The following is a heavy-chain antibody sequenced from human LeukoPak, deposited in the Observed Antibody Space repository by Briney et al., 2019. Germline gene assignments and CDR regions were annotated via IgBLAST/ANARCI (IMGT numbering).Heavy chain of an antibody. D-gene: IGHD6-13*01. J-gene: IGHJ4*02. Sequence: SVKVSCKASGGTFSSYAITWVRQAPGHGLEWMGRIIPIFGTANYAQKFQGRVTITTDESTSTAYMELSTLRSDDTAVYYCARERPPGDSSNWFLEGYFDIWGQGTLVTVSS. CDR2: IIPIFGTA. V-gene: IGHV1-69*05. CDR1: GGTFSSYA. CDR3: ARERPPGDSSNWFLEGYFDI.